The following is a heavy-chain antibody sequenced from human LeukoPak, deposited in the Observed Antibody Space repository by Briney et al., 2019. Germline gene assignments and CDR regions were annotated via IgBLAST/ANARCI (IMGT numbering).Heavy chain of an antibody. CDR3: ARDLDYVRENFWYDAFDL. CDR1: GFSLSGSW. Sequence: GGSLRLSCAASGFSLSGSWMHWVRQGPRKGLEWVSYIEKDANTIRYTDPVKGRFTIYRDNAKNMVYVQMSSLRADNTGVYYFARDLDYVRENFWYDAFDLWRQGTLVTVPS. J-gene: IGHJ3*01. D-gene: IGHD3-16*01. V-gene: IGHV3-74*01. CDR2: IEKDANTI.